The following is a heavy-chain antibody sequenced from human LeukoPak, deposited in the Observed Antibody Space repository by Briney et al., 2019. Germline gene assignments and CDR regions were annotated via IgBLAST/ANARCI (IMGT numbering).Heavy chain of an antibody. CDR2: IYYSGST. CDR1: GGSISSSSYY. Sequence: SETLSLTCTVSGGSISSSSYYWGWIRQPPGKGLEWIGSIYYSGSTYYNPSLKSRVTISVDTSKNQFSLKLSSVTAADTAVYYCARAHPEDIVVVVASDYYYYMDVWGKGTTVTVSS. D-gene: IGHD2-15*01. CDR3: ARAHPEDIVVVVASDYYYYMDV. J-gene: IGHJ6*03. V-gene: IGHV4-39*07.